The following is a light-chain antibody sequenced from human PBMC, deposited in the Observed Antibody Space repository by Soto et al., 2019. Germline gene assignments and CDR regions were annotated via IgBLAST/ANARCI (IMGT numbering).Light chain of an antibody. CDR2: LGD. Sequence: QPVLTQPPSASSTPGQTVTISCSGSTSNIGTFYVYWYQHLPGTAPKLLIYLGDQRASGVSVRFSGSKSGTSASLAINGLRSDDEADYYCAAWDDNLNAYVFGSGTKLTVL. CDR3: AAWDDNLNAYV. J-gene: IGLJ1*01. CDR1: TSNIGTFY. V-gene: IGLV1-47*02.